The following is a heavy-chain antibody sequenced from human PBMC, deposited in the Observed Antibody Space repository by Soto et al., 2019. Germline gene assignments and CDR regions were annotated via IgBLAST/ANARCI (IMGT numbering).Heavy chain of an antibody. CDR1: GFTFSSYS. V-gene: IGHV3-21*01. CDR3: ARAETYYYDSSGYYYEGGDWFDP. CDR2: ISSSSSYI. D-gene: IGHD3-22*01. Sequence: PGGSLRLSCAASGFTFSSYSMNWVRQAPGKGLEWVSSISSSSSYIYYADSVKGRFTISRDNAKNSLYLQMNSLRAEDTAVYYCARAETYYYDSSGYYYEGGDWFDPWGQGTLVTVSS. J-gene: IGHJ5*02.